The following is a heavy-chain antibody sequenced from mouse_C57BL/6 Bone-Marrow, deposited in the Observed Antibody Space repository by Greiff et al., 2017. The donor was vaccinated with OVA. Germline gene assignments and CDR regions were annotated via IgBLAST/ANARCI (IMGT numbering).Heavy chain of an antibody. CDR1: GFTFSDYG. Sequence: EVQLVESGGGLVQPGGSLTLSCAASGFTFSDYGMAWVRQAPRKGPEWVAFISNLAYSIYYADTVTGRFTISRENAKNTLYLEMSSLRSEDTAMYYSARHEGLRYFDVWGTGTTVTVSS. CDR2: ISNLAYSI. J-gene: IGHJ1*03. CDR3: ARHEGLRYFDV. V-gene: IGHV5-15*01. D-gene: IGHD3-3*01.